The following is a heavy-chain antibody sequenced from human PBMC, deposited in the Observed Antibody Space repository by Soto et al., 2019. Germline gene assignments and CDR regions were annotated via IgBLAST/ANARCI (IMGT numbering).Heavy chain of an antibody. CDR1: GFTVSSNY. CDR3: ARDSPPVTTMSSAFDI. J-gene: IGHJ3*02. V-gene: IGHV3-66*01. Sequence: EVQLVESGGGLVQPGGSLRLSCAASGFTVSSNYMSWVRQAPGKGLEWVSVIYSGGSTYYADSVKGRFTISRDNSKNTLYLQMNSLRAEDTAVYYFARDSPPVTTMSSAFDIWGQGTMVTVSS. CDR2: IYSGGST. D-gene: IGHD4-17*01.